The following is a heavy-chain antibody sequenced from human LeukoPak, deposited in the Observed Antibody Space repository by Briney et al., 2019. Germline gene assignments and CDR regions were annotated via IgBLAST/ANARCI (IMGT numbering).Heavy chain of an antibody. V-gene: IGHV3-30-3*01. J-gene: IGHJ6*02. D-gene: IGHD3-22*01. CDR3: AREWDQGYYDSSGYWLSYGMDV. Sequence: QSGGSLRLSCAAPGFTFSSYAMSWVRQAPGKGLEWVAVISYDGSGKYYADSVKGRFTISRDNSKNTLYLQMNSLRAEDTAVYYCAREWDQGYYDSSGYWLSYGMDVWGQGTTVTVSS. CDR1: GFTFSSYA. CDR2: ISYDGSGK.